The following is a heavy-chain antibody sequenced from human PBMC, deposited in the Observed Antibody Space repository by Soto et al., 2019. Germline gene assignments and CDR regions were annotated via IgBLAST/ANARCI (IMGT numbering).Heavy chain of an antibody. D-gene: IGHD3-3*01. J-gene: IGHJ5*02. V-gene: IGHV4-34*01. CDR2: INHSGST. CDR3: ARGSLPYYDFWSRTFDP. CDR1: GGSFSGYY. Sequence: PSETLSLTCAVYGGSFSGYYWSWIRQPPGKGLEWIGEINHSGSTNYNPSLKSRVTISVDTSKNQFSLKLSSVTAADTAVYYCARGSLPYYDFWSRTFDPWGQGTLVTVSS.